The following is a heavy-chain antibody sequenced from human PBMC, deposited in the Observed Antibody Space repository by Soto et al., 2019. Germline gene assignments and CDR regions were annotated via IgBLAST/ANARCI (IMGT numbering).Heavy chain of an antibody. Sequence: EVQLLESGGGLVQQGGSLRLSCAASGFSFSSYAMTWVRQAPGKGLEWVSAISGSGSITYYADSVKGRFTISRDNSKNTLDLQMNSLRAEDTAVYYCAKDIRGLRGAYYFDNWGQGILVTVSS. D-gene: IGHD3-10*01. CDR2: ISGSGSIT. CDR3: AKDIRGLRGAYYFDN. CDR1: GFSFSSYA. V-gene: IGHV3-23*01. J-gene: IGHJ4*02.